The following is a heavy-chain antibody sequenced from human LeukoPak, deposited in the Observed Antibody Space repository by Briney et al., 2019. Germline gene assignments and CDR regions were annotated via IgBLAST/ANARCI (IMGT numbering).Heavy chain of an antibody. V-gene: IGHV3-21*01. Sequence: GGSLRLSCAASGFTFSSYSMNWVRQAPGKGLEWVSSISSSSSYIYYADSVKGRFTISRDNAKNSLYLQMNSLRAGDTAVYYCARAGAAGTGENYYYYGMDVWGQGTTVTVSS. D-gene: IGHD6-13*01. J-gene: IGHJ6*02. CDR1: GFTFSSYS. CDR3: ARAGAAGTGENYYYYGMDV. CDR2: ISSSSSYI.